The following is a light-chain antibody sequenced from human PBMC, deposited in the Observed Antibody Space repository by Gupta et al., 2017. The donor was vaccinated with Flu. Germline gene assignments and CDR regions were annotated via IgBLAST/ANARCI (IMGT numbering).Light chain of an antibody. CDR2: DAS. CDR3: QHYDNLPPT. CDR1: QDISNY. V-gene: IGKV1-33*01. J-gene: IGKJ4*01. Sequence: DIQMTQSPSSLSASVGDRVTITCQASQDISNYLNWYQQKPGKAPKLLIYDASKVETGVPSRFSGSGSGTDFTFTISSRQPEDFATYYCQHYDNLPPTFGGGTKVEIK.